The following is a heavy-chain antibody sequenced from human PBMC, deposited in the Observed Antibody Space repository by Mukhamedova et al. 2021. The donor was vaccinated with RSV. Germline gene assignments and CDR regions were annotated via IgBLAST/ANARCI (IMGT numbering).Heavy chain of an antibody. J-gene: IGHJ4*02. Sequence: GLEWIGRVHSTGTTNYNPPLRSRASVSKDTSKNQFSLRLSSVTAADTAVYYCARGRLDFDWLFHYFDYWGQEILVTVSS. CDR2: VHSTGTT. CDR3: ARGRLDFDWLFHYFDY. V-gene: IGHV4-61*02. D-gene: IGHD3-9*01.